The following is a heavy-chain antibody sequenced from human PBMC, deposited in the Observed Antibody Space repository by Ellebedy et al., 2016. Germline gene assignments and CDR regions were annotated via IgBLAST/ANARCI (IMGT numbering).Heavy chain of an antibody. D-gene: IGHD3-3*01. Sequence: GGSLRLXCAASGFTFSSYWMHWVRQAPGKGLVWVSRINSDGSSTSYADSVKGRFTISRDNSKNTLYLQMNSLRAEDTAVYYCARSGFWSGYCLDYWGQGTLVTVSS. CDR1: GFTFSSYW. CDR3: ARSGFWSGYCLDY. CDR2: INSDGSST. J-gene: IGHJ4*02. V-gene: IGHV3-74*01.